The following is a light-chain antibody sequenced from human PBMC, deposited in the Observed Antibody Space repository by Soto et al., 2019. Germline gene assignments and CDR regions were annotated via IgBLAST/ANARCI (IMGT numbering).Light chain of an antibody. CDR1: QSVSSY. CDR3: QQRSNWLALT. V-gene: IGKV3-11*01. Sequence: EIVLTQSPATLSLSPGERATLSCRASQSVSSYLAWYQQKPGQAPRLLIYDASNRATGIPARFSGSGSGTDFTLTISRLEPEAFAVYYCQQRSNWLALTFGGGTQVEIK. CDR2: DAS. J-gene: IGKJ4*01.